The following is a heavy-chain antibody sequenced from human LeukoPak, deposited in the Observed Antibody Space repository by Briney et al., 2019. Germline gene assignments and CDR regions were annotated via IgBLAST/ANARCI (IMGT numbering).Heavy chain of an antibody. CDR3: ARQAYGGNSRTFDI. CDR1: GYSFTSYW. D-gene: IGHD4-23*01. CDR2: IYPGHSDT. J-gene: IGHJ3*02. V-gene: IGHV5-51*01. Sequence: GESLKISCKGSGYSFTSYWIGWVRQMPGKGLEWMGIIYPGHSDTRYSPSFQGQVTVSADKSISTAYLQWSSVKASDTAMYCCARQAYGGNSRTFDIWGQGTMVTVSS.